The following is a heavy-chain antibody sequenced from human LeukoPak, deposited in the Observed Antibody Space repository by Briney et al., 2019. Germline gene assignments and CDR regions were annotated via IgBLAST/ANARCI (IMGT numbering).Heavy chain of an antibody. V-gene: IGHV3-30*04. J-gene: IGHJ4*02. CDR1: GFTFSSYA. Sequence: PGRSLRLSCAASGFTFSSYAMHWVRQAPGKGLEWVAVISYDGSNKYYADSVKGRFTISRDNSKNTLYLQMNSLRAEDTAVYYCARPMWGGSGSYLPLDYWGQGTVVTVSS. CDR2: ISYDGSNK. D-gene: IGHD3-10*01. CDR3: ARPMWGGSGSYLPLDY.